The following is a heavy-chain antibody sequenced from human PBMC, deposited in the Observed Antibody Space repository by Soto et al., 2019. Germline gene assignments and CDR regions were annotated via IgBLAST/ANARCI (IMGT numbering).Heavy chain of an antibody. CDR1: GGSFSGYY. Sequence: QVQLQQWGAGLLKPSETLSLTCAVYGGSFSGYYRSWIRQPPGKGLEWIGEINHSGSTNYNPSLKSRVTISVDTSKNQFSLKLSSVTAADTAVYYCARSEVGATSRVFDYWGQGTLVTVSS. V-gene: IGHV4-34*01. D-gene: IGHD1-26*01. J-gene: IGHJ4*02. CDR2: INHSGST. CDR3: ARSEVGATSRVFDY.